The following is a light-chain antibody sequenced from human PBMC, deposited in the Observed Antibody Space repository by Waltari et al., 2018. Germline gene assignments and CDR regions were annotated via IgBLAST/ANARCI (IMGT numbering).Light chain of an antibody. J-gene: IGKJ3*01. CDR2: FGS. CDR1: QSLLHPNGYLY. Sequence: DIMMTQSPLSLAVTPGEPASISCRSRQSLLHPNGYLYSDWYLQKPGQSPQLLIYFGSFRASGVPYRFSGSGSGTDFTLKISRVEAEDVGIYYCMQTRQTPPFIFGPGTKVDIK. V-gene: IGKV2-28*01. CDR3: MQTRQTPPFI.